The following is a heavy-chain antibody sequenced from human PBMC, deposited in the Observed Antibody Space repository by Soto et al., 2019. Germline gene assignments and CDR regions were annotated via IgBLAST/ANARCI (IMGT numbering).Heavy chain of an antibody. Sequence: ASVKVSCKTSGYTFTDHYINWVRQAPGQGPEYMGWIHPNSGDTKYTQRFQGRVTMTRDTSISTAYMELRRLTSDDTAVYYCARDQSRQSWKWFDPWGQGTLVTV. D-gene: IGHD1-1*01. CDR3: ARDQSRQSWKWFDP. CDR2: IHPNSGDT. V-gene: IGHV1-2*02. CDR1: GYTFTDHY. J-gene: IGHJ5*02.